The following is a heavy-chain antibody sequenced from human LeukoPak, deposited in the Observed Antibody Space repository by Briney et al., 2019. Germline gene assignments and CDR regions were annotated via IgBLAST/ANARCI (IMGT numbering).Heavy chain of an antibody. Sequence: SETLSLTCTVSGGSISSYYWSWIRQPAGKGLEWIGRIYTSGSTNYNPSLKSRVTMSVDTSKSQFSLKLSSVTAADTAVYYCARASYGSGSYMFDYWGQGTLVTVSS. V-gene: IGHV4-4*07. J-gene: IGHJ4*02. CDR1: GGSISSYY. CDR2: IYTSGST. D-gene: IGHD3-10*01. CDR3: ARASYGSGSYMFDY.